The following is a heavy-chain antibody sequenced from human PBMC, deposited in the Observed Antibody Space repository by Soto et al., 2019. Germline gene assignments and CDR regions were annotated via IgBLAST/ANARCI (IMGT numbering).Heavy chain of an antibody. D-gene: IGHD6-19*01. CDR2: MYYSGST. J-gene: IGHJ4*02. CDR3: ARALFNPRDRSGWYFDY. CDR1: GGSISTGAYY. V-gene: IGHV4-31*03. Sequence: QVQLQESGPGLVKPSQTLSLTCTVSGGSISTGAYYWTWIRQPPGKGLEWLGFMYYSGSTDYNPSLQSRLNISGATSRNQFSLKLSAVTAADTAVYYCARALFNPRDRSGWYFDYWGQGTLVTVSS.